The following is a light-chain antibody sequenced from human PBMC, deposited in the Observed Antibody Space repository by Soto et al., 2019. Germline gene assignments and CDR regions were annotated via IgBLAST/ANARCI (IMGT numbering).Light chain of an antibody. CDR3: QEYSKWPLFT. CDR1: QSVGRN. Sequence: EIVVTQSPGILSVSPGDRATLSCRASQSVGRNLAWYQQKPGQAPTLLIYAASTRATGLPARFSGSGSGTDLPLTLSSLQSEDFAVYYCQEYSKWPLFTFGPGTRVDIK. V-gene: IGKV3-15*01. J-gene: IGKJ3*01. CDR2: AAS.